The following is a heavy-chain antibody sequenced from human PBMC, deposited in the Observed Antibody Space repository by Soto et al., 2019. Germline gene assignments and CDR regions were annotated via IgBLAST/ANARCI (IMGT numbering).Heavy chain of an antibody. D-gene: IGHD3-16*01. CDR1: GFTFSSYS. CDR3: ARDRSLGARNAFDI. Sequence: GGSLRLSCAASGFTFSSYSMNWVRQAPGKGLEWVSSISSSSSYIYYADSVKGRFTISRDNAKNSLYLQMNSLRAEDTAVYYCARDRSLGARNAFDIWGQGTMVTVSS. J-gene: IGHJ3*02. V-gene: IGHV3-21*01. CDR2: ISSSSSYI.